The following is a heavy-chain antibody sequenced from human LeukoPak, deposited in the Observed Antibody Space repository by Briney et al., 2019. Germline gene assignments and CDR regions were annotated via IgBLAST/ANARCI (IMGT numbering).Heavy chain of an antibody. CDR2: IYYSGST. V-gene: IGHV4-59*08. J-gene: IGHJ6*02. CDR3: ARLKDYDFWSTYYYGMDA. Sequence: SETLSLTCTVSGGSISSYYWSWIRQPPGKGLEWIGYIYYSGSTNYNPSLKSRVTISVDTSKNQFSLKLSSVTAADTAVYYCARLKDYDFWSTYYYGMDAWGQGTTVTVSS. CDR1: GGSISSYY. D-gene: IGHD3-3*01.